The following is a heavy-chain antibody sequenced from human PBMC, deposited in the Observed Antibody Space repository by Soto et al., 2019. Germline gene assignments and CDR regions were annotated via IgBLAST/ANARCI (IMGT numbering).Heavy chain of an antibody. CDR2: INPNSGGT. D-gene: IGHD3-10*01. CDR1: GYTFTSYG. V-gene: IGHV1-2*02. J-gene: IGHJ4*02. CDR3: ARSIGWEFGEEFDY. Sequence: ALVKFSCKASGYTFTSYGISWVRQAPGQGLEWMGWINPNSGGTNYAQKFQGRVTMTRDASISTAYMELSRLRSDDTAVYYCARSIGWEFGEEFDYWGQGTLVTVSS.